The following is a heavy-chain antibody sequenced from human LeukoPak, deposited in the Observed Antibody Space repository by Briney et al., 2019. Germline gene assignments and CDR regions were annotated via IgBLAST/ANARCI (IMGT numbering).Heavy chain of an antibody. Sequence: GGSLRLSCAASGFTLSDYYMSWIRQAPGKGLEWVSYISSSGSTIYYADSVKGRFTISRDNAKNSLYLQMNSLRAEDTAVYYCARALTYYYGSGSTGWGQGTLVTVSS. V-gene: IGHV3-11*01. CDR1: GFTLSDYY. D-gene: IGHD3-10*01. CDR2: ISSSGSTI. CDR3: ARALTYYYGSGSTG. J-gene: IGHJ4*02.